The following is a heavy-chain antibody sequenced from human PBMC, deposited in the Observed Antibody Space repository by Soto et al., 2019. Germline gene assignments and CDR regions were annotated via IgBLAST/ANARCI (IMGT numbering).Heavy chain of an antibody. Sequence: SVKVSCKASGFTFTSSAVQWVRQARGQRLEWIGWIVVGSGNTNYAQKYQERVTITRDMSTSAAYMELSSLRSEDTAVYYCAQWDSNEYDSSGYHHWGQGTLATVSS. CDR1: GFTFTSSA. CDR3: AQWDSNEYDSSGYHH. J-gene: IGHJ4*02. D-gene: IGHD3-22*01. CDR2: IVVGSGNT. V-gene: IGHV1-58*01.